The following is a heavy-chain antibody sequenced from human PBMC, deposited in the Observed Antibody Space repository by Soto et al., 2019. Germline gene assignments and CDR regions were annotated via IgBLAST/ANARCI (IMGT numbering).Heavy chain of an antibody. V-gene: IGHV1-3*01. CDR1: GYTFTSYA. CDR2: INAGNGNT. CDR3: ARLADFLEWSSPTNMDV. J-gene: IGHJ6*03. Sequence: GASVKVSCKASGYTFTSYAMHWVRQAPGQRLEWMGWINAGNGNTKYSQKFQGRVTITRDTSASTAYMELSSLRSEDTAVYYCARLADFLEWSSPTNMDVWGKGTTVTVSS. D-gene: IGHD3-3*01.